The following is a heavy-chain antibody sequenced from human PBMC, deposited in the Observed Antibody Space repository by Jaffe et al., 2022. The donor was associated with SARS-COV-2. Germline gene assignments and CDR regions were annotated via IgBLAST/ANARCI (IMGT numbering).Heavy chain of an antibody. Sequence: EVQLLESGGDLVQPGGSLRLSCAASGFTFSSFAMSWVRRAPGMGLEWVSTISGKTDSTKYADSVKGRFTISRDNSKNTLFLQMNSLRAEDTAVYYCARDCYDYTWGNYRYAFDIWGQGTMVTVS. V-gene: IGHV3-23*01. CDR3: ARDCYDYTWGNYRYAFDI. CDR1: GFTFSSFA. J-gene: IGHJ3*02. D-gene: IGHD3-16*02. CDR2: ISGKTDST.